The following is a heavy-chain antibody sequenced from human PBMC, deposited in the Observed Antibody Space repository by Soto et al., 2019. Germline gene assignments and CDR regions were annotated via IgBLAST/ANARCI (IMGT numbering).Heavy chain of an antibody. V-gene: IGHV4-4*02. CDR2: IAHIGSV. CDR3: ARSFGWYAIDY. Sequence: QVLLQESGPGLVQPSGTLSLSCVVSGVSISSNYYWGWVRQPPGKGLEWLGAIAHIGSVNYNPSLTSRVTISMDKSQNQFSLKVNSVTAADTAVYYCARSFGWYAIDYWGQGTLVIVSS. CDR1: GVSISSNYY. D-gene: IGHD6-19*01. J-gene: IGHJ4*02.